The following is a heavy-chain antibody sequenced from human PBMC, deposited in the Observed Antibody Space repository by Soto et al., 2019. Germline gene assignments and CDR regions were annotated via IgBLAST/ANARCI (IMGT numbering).Heavy chain of an antibody. J-gene: IGHJ4*02. Sequence: QVQVKESGPGLVKPSETLSLTCTVSGGSITDYSWSWIRQSDGKGLEWLGRISINGNSHYHPSLRSRVTMSIETSKNQFSLNLRSVTAADTAVYYCARESGDNWTYEVEWGQGTLVTVSS. D-gene: IGHD1-7*01. V-gene: IGHV4-4*07. CDR1: GGSITDYS. CDR3: ARESGDNWTYEVE. CDR2: ISINGNS.